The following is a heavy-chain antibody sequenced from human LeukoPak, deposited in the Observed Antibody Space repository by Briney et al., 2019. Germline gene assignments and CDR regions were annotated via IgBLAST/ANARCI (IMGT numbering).Heavy chain of an antibody. J-gene: IGHJ5*02. Sequence: GESLQISCKGSGYNFTSYWISWVRQLPGKGLEWMGRIDPSDSYTNYSPSFQGHVTISADKSISTAYLQWSSLKASDTAMYYCARIIAAADHNWFDPWGQGTLVTVSS. V-gene: IGHV5-10-1*01. D-gene: IGHD6-13*01. CDR2: IDPSDSYT. CDR1: GYNFTSYW. CDR3: ARIIAAADHNWFDP.